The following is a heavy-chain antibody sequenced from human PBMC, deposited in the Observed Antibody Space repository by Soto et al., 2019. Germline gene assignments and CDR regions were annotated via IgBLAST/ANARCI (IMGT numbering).Heavy chain of an antibody. J-gene: IGHJ4*02. Sequence: EVQLVESGGGLVQPGGSLRLSCVASGFTFNYYWMHWVRQAPGEGLMWVSRLQTDGSHPDYADSVKGRFTISRDNAKNTLHLPMNNLRAEVTAVYYCARGGDPDYWGQGTLVTVSS. CDR2: LQTDGSHP. CDR1: GFTFNYYW. D-gene: IGHD2-21*02. CDR3: ARGGDPDY. V-gene: IGHV3-74*01.